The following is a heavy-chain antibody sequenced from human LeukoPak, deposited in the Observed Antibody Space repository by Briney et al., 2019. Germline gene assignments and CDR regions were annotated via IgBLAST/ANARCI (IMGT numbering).Heavy chain of an antibody. CDR3: ARDPSEYYDILTGTRITKYYFDY. D-gene: IGHD3-9*01. Sequence: GASVKVSCKASGYTFTSYYMHWVRQAPGQGLEWMGIINPSGGSTSYAQKFQGRVTMTTDTSTSTAYMELRSLRSDDTAVYYCARDPSEYYDILTGTRITKYYFDYWGQGTLVTVSS. CDR2: INPSGGST. CDR1: GYTFTSYY. J-gene: IGHJ4*02. V-gene: IGHV1-46*01.